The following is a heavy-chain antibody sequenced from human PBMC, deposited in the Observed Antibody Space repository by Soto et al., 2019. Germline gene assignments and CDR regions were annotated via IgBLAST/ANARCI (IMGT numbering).Heavy chain of an antibody. CDR2: IYYTGNT. CDR1: GGSISGSTYY. CDR3: ARHMFRGGDSEY. J-gene: IGHJ4*02. Sequence: QLQLQESGPGLVKPSESLSLTCTVSGGSISGSTYYWGWFRQAPGKGLQLIGCIYYTGNTPYNPSHCSRIAVSLDTSNNPSSLKRKSVTAADRAVYYCARHMFRGGDSEYWGQGTLVTVSS. V-gene: IGHV4-39*01. D-gene: IGHD3-10*02.